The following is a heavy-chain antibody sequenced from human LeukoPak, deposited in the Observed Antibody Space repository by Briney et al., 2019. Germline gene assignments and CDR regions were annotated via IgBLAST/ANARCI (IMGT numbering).Heavy chain of an antibody. Sequence: GVLRLSCAASGFTFSSYAMSWVRQAPGKGLEWVSAISGSGGSTYYADSVKGRFTISRDNSKNTLYLQMNSLRAEDTAVYYCATSGGYRPPFDYWGQGTLVTVSS. V-gene: IGHV3-23*01. D-gene: IGHD6-19*01. CDR2: ISGSGGST. J-gene: IGHJ4*02. CDR3: ATSGGYRPPFDY. CDR1: GFTFSSYA.